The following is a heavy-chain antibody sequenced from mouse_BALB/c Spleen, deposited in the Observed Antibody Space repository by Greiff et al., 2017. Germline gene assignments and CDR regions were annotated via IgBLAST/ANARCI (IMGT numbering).Heavy chain of an antibody. J-gene: IGHJ3*01. CDR3: ARSITTVVATRGFAY. CDR1: GFTFSSYG. V-gene: IGHV5-6*01. CDR2: ISSGGSYT. D-gene: IGHD1-1*01. Sequence: EVQRVESGGDLVKPGGSLKLSCAASGFTFSSYGMSWVRQTPDKRLEWVATISSGGSYTYYPDSVKGRFTISRDNAKNTLYLQMSSLKSEDTAMYYCARSITTVVATRGFAYWGQGTLVTVSA.